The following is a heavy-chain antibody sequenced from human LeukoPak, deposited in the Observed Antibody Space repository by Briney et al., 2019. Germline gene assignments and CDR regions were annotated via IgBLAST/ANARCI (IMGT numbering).Heavy chain of an antibody. Sequence: TGRSLRLSCAASGFIFSSYSMNWVRQAPGKGLELVACITDDGRKTYHADSVKGRFTISRDDSKNTIYLQMSSLTPEDTAVYYCARNEAAWGQGTIVTVSS. CDR2: ITDDGRKT. J-gene: IGHJ3*01. CDR3: ARNEAA. CDR1: GFIFSSYS. V-gene: IGHV3-30*04. D-gene: IGHD6-25*01.